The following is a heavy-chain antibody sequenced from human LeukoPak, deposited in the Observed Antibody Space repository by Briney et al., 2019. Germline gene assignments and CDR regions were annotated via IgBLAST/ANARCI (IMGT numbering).Heavy chain of an antibody. V-gene: IGHV3-11*01. Sequence: GGSLRLSCAASRFIFSDYYMSWIRQAPGKGLEWVSYISSGGSTICYADSVKGRFTTSRDNARNSLYLQMNSLRAEDTAVYYCAGYCSGGSCNAAGYWGQGTLVTVSS. CDR3: AGYCSGGSCNAAGY. CDR2: ISSGGSTI. CDR1: RFIFSDYY. D-gene: IGHD2-15*01. J-gene: IGHJ4*02.